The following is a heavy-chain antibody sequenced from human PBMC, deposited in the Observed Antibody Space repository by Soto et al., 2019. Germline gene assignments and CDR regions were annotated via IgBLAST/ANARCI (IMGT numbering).Heavy chain of an antibody. D-gene: IGHD5-12*01. CDR3: ARSLDSGYDSPPFDY. V-gene: IGHV3-48*03. Sequence: GWSLRLSFADSGYTFSTYEFNWVLQAPLRGLEWISYISFSGNIIKYSDSEKGRFTISRDNAENSLHLHMSSLRVDDTAVYYCARSLDSGYDSPPFDYWGQGILVTVSS. CDR2: ISFSGNII. J-gene: IGHJ4*02. CDR1: GYTFSTYE.